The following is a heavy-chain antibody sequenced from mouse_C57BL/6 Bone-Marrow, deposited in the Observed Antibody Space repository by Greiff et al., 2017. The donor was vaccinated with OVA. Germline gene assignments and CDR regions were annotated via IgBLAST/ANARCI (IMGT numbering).Heavy chain of an antibody. CDR3: ARGTTIVTTGYFDY. CDR1: EYEFPSHD. CDR2: INSDGGST. J-gene: IGHJ2*01. D-gene: IGHD2-5*01. V-gene: IGHV5-2*03. Sequence: EVMLVESGGGLVQPGESLKLSCESNEYEFPSHDMSWVRKTPEKRLELVAAINSDGGSTYYPDTMERRFIISRDNTKKTLYLQMSSLRSEDTSLYYCARGTTIVTTGYFDYWGQGTTLTVSS.